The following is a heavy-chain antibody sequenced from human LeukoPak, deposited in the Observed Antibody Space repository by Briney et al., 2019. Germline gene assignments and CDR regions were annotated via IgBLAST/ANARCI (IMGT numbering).Heavy chain of an antibody. CDR2: ISSSSSYI. Sequence: PGGSLRLSCAASGFTFSTFGMNRVRQAPGKGLEWVSFISSSSSYIYYADSVKGRFTISRDNAKNSLFLQMNSLRVEDTALYYCTSQGSGYDSPIDYWGQGTLITVSS. D-gene: IGHD5-12*01. V-gene: IGHV3-21*03. CDR1: GFTFSTFG. CDR3: TSQGSGYDSPIDY. J-gene: IGHJ4*02.